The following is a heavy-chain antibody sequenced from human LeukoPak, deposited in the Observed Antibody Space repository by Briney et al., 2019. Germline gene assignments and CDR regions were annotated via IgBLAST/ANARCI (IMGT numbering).Heavy chain of an antibody. V-gene: IGHV3-53*01. Sequence: GGSLILSCAASGFTVSSNYMSWVRQAPGKGLEWVSVICSGGSTYYADSVKGRFTISRDNSKNTLYLQMNSLRAEDTAVYYCARDPRYYDFWSGWDMDVWGKGTTVTVSS. D-gene: IGHD3-3*01. CDR3: ARDPRYYDFWSGWDMDV. CDR1: GFTVSSNY. CDR2: ICSGGST. J-gene: IGHJ6*03.